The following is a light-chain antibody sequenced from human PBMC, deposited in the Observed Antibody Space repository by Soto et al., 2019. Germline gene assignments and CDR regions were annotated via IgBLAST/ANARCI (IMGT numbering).Light chain of an antibody. J-gene: IGKJ1*01. CDR1: QSFSSNY. Sequence: EFVLTQSPGTLSLSPGERATLSCRASQSFSSNYLAWYQQRPGQAPRLLIYGASSRATGIPDRFSGSGSGTDFTLTISRLEPEDFAVYYCQQYGSTPPTFGQGTKVDIK. CDR2: GAS. CDR3: QQYGSTPPT. V-gene: IGKV3-20*01.